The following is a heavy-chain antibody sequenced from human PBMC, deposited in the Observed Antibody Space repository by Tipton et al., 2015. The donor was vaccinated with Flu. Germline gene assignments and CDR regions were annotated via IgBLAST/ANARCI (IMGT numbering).Heavy chain of an antibody. V-gene: IGHV4-30-2*01. CDR1: GGSISSGGYS. J-gene: IGHJ4*02. CDR3: ARALWIEGYFDY. CDR2: IYYSGST. D-gene: IGHD3-3*01. Sequence: TLSLTCAVSGGSISSGGYSWSWIRQPPGKGLEWIGYIYYSGSTYYNPSLKSRVTISVDRSKNQFSLKLSSVTAADTAVYYCARALWIEGYFDYWGQGTLVTVSS.